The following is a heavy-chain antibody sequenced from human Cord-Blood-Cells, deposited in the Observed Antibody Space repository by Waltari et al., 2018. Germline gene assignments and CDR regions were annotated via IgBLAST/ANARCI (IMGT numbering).Heavy chain of an antibody. Sequence: EVQLVETGGGLIQPGGSLRLSCAAAGFTASSNYMSWVRQAPGKGLEWVSVIYSGGSTYYADSVKGRFTISRDNSKNTLYLQMNSLRAEDTAVYYCARVVTGFFDYWGQGTLVTVSS. CDR3: ARVVTGFFDY. CDR2: IYSGGST. J-gene: IGHJ4*02. CDR1: GFTASSNY. D-gene: IGHD2-21*02. V-gene: IGHV3-53*02.